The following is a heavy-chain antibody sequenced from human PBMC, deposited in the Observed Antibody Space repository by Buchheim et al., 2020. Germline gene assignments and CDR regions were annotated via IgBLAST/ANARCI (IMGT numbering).Heavy chain of an antibody. D-gene: IGHD1-26*01. Sequence: EVQLVESGGGLVQPGGSLRLSCAASGFTFSSYEMNWVRQAPGKGLEWVSYISSSGSTIYYADSVKGRFTISRENAKNSLYLQMNSLRAEDTAVYYCARDRRGKGSYYYYYYMDVWGKGTT. CDR1: GFTFSSYE. J-gene: IGHJ6*03. CDR3: ARDRRGKGSYYYYYYMDV. V-gene: IGHV3-48*03. CDR2: ISSSGSTI.